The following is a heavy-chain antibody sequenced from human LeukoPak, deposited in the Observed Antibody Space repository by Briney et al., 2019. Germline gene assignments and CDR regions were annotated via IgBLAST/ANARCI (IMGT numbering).Heavy chain of an antibody. Sequence: SETLSLTCTVSGASISSSSYYRGWIRQPPGKGLEWIGSIYYSGSTYYNPSLKSRVTISVDTSKNQFSLKLSSVTAADTAVYYCARHALATRSRYGSSRYSFDYWGQGNLVTVSS. J-gene: IGHJ4*02. CDR2: IYYSGST. D-gene: IGHD6-13*01. CDR1: GASISSSSYY. V-gene: IGHV4-39*01. CDR3: ARHALATRSRYGSSRYSFDY.